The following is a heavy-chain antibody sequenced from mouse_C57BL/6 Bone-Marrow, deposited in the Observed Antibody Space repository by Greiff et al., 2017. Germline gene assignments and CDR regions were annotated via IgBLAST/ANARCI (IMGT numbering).Heavy chain of an antibody. V-gene: IGHV1-19*01. D-gene: IGHD1-1*01. J-gene: IGHJ2*01. CDR3: ARWRYDGSSFDFDY. CDR1: GYTFTDYY. Sequence: VQLKQSGPVLVKPGASVKMSCKASGYTFTDYYMNWVKQSHGKSLEWIGVINPYNGGTSYNQKFKGKATLTVDKSSSTAYMDLNSLKSEDSAVEYCARWRYDGSSFDFDYWCQGTTLTVSS. CDR2: INPYNGGT.